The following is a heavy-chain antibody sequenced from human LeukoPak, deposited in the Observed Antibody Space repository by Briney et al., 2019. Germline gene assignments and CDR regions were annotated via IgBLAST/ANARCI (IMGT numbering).Heavy chain of an antibody. Sequence: ASVKVSCKASGYTFTSYDINWVRQATGQGLEWMGWMNPNSGNTGYAQKFQGRVTMTRNTSISTVYMELSSLRSEDTAVYYCARGGTRYCSSTSCYNWFDPWGQGTLVTVSS. J-gene: IGHJ5*02. D-gene: IGHD2-2*01. CDR2: MNPNSGNT. CDR3: ARGGTRYCSSTSCYNWFDP. V-gene: IGHV1-8*01. CDR1: GYTFTSYD.